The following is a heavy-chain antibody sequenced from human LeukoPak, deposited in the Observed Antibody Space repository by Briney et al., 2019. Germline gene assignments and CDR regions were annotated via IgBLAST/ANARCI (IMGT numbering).Heavy chain of an antibody. CDR1: GFTFDDYA. V-gene: IGHV3-9*01. CDR2: ISWNSGSI. Sequence: GGSLRLSCAASGFTFDDYAMPWVRQAPGKGLEWVSGISWNSGSIGYADSVKGRFTISRDNAKNSLYLQMNSLRAEDTALYYCTKDPFYSSSSKGWFDPWGQGTLVTVSS. D-gene: IGHD6-6*01. J-gene: IGHJ5*02. CDR3: TKDPFYSSSSKGWFDP.